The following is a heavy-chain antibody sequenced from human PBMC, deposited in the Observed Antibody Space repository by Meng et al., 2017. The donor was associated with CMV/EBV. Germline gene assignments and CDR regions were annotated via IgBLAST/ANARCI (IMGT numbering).Heavy chain of an antibody. CDR1: GGTFSSYA. Sequence: SVRVSCKASGGTFSSYAISWVRQAPGQGLEWMGGIIPIFGTANYAQKFQGRVTITTDESTSTAYMELSSLRSEDTAVYYCAREGRAGGSYYSFDYWGQGTLVTVSS. V-gene: IGHV1-69*05. D-gene: IGHD1-26*01. CDR2: IIPIFGTA. J-gene: IGHJ4*02. CDR3: AREGRAGGSYYSFDY.